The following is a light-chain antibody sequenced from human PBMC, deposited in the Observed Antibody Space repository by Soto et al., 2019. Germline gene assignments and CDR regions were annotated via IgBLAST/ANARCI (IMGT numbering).Light chain of an antibody. CDR2: DNT. J-gene: IGLJ1*01. V-gene: IGLV1-40*01. Sequence: QSVLTEPPSVSGAPGQRVSISCTGSSSNIGAGYDVHWYQHLPGTAPKLLIYDNTNRPSEVPERFSGCRSGTSASLAITGLQAEDEADYYCQSYDSSLSGYVFGSGTKVTVL. CDR1: SSNIGAGYD. CDR3: QSYDSSLSGYV.